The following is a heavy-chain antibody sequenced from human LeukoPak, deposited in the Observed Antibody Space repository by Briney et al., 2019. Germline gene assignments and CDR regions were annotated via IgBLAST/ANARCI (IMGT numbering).Heavy chain of an antibody. V-gene: IGHV4-59*01. CDR2: IYYSGST. D-gene: IGHD3-22*01. CDR3: ARDFNDSSGFDY. J-gene: IGHJ4*02. Sequence: SETLSLTCTVSGGSISTYYWSWIRQPPGKGLEWIGYIYYSGSTNYNPSLKSRVTISVDTSKNQFSLKLSSVTAADTAVYYCARDFNDSSGFDYWGQRTLVTVSS. CDR1: GGSISTYY.